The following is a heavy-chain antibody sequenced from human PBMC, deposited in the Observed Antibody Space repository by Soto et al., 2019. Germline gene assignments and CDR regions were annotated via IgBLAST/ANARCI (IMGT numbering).Heavy chain of an antibody. V-gene: IGHV3-23*01. CDR2: ISGSGGST. CDR1: GFTFSSYA. J-gene: IGHJ5*02. Sequence: PGGSLRLSCAASGFTFSSYAMSWVRQAPGKGLEWVSAISGSGGSTYYADSVKGRFTISRDNSKNTLYLQMNSLRAEDTAVYYCAKDRLPTEYSSSPANWFDPWGQGTLVTVSS. CDR3: AKDRLPTEYSSSPANWFDP. D-gene: IGHD6-6*01.